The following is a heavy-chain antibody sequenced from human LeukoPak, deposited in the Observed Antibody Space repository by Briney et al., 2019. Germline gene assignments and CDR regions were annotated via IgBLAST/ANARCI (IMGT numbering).Heavy chain of an antibody. V-gene: IGHV4-59*01. Sequence: SETLSLTCTVSGGSISSYYWSWIRQPPGKGLEWIGYIYYSGSTNYNPSLKSRVTISVDTSKNQFSLKLSSVTAADTAVYYCARDISSSFWFDPWGQGTLVTVSS. CDR1: GGSISSYY. CDR2: IYYSGST. J-gene: IGHJ5*02. D-gene: IGHD6-6*01. CDR3: ARDISSSFWFDP.